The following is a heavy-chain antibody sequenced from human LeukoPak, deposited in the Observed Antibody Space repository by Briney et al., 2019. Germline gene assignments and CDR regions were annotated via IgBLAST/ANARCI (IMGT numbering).Heavy chain of an antibody. CDR3: AKYRRDTARGPYLYYMDV. V-gene: IGHV3-23*01. CDR1: GFTFSSYA. J-gene: IGHJ6*03. CDR2: ISGSGGST. Sequence: PGGSLRLSCAASGFTFSSYAMSWVRQAPGKGLEWVSAISGSGGSTYYADSGKGRFTISRDNSKNTLYRQMNSLRAEDTAVYYCAKYRRDTARGPYLYYMDVWGKGTTVTVSS. D-gene: IGHD5-18*01.